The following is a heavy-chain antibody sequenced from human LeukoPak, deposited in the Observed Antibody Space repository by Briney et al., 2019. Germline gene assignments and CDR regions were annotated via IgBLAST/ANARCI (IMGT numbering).Heavy chain of an antibody. CDR3: ARDPLIVGATGYFDY. J-gene: IGHJ4*02. CDR2: IWYDGSNK. CDR1: GFIFNNYG. D-gene: IGHD1-26*01. V-gene: IGHV3-33*01. Sequence: PGGSLRLSCAASGFIFNNYGMQWVRQAPGKGLEWVTIIWYDGSNKFYADSVKGRFTISRDNAKNSLYLQMNSLRAEDTAVYYCARDPLIVGATGYFDYWGQGTLVTVSS.